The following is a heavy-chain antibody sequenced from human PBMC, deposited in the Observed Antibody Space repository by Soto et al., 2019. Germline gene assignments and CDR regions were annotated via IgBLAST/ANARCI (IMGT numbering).Heavy chain of an antibody. Sequence: QVQLVQSGAEVKKPGDSVKVSCKASGYTFTSYDINWVRQATGQGLEWMGWMNPNSGNTGYAQKVQGRVTMTRNTSSITVNMELSSLISEGTAVYYCARTLYGDNVDYWGQGTLVTVSS. D-gene: IGHD4-17*01. V-gene: IGHV1-8*01. J-gene: IGHJ4*02. CDR2: MNPNSGNT. CDR3: ARTLYGDNVDY. CDR1: GYTFTSYD.